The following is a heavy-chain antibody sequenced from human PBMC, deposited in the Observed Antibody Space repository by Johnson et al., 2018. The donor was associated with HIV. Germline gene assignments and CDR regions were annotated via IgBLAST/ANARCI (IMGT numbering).Heavy chain of an antibody. CDR1: GFSISSNY. J-gene: IGHJ3*02. Sequence: VQLVESGGGLIQPGGSLRLSCKASGFSISSNYMSWVRQPPGKGLEWVSVFYSGSNTYYADSVKGRFTISRDNSNNTLYLQMNSLRAEDTAVYYCARHKAVADAFDIWGQGTMVTVSS. D-gene: IGHD6-19*01. CDR3: ARHKAVADAFDI. CDR2: FYSGSNT. V-gene: IGHV3-53*01.